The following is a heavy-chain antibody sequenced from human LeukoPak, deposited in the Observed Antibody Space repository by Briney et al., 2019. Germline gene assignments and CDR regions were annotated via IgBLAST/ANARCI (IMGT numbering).Heavy chain of an antibody. CDR3: ARDLNRGYTYGTPLEY. CDR1: GFTFHEYG. Sequence: PGGSLRLSCATSGFTFHEYGMNWVRQTPGKGLEWVSSIIWSGGSTGYADSVKGRFTISRDNAKNSLYLQMNSLRAEDTALYYCARDLNRGYTYGTPLEYWGQGTLVTVSS. CDR2: IIWSGGST. V-gene: IGHV3-20*04. D-gene: IGHD5-18*01. J-gene: IGHJ4*02.